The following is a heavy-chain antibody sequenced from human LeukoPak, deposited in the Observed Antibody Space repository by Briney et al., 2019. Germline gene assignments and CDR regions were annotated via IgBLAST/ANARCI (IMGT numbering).Heavy chain of an antibody. CDR1: GFTFSSYE. J-gene: IGHJ6*03. CDR3: ARLSAYYYGSYFYYYMDV. CDR2: IKQDESER. Sequence: GGSLRLSCAASGFTFSSYEMNWVRQPPGKGPEWVANIKQDESERYSADSVKGRFTISRDNAKKSVYLHMSSQRAEDTALYYCARLSAYYYGSYFYYYMDVWGKGTTVTVSS. D-gene: IGHD3-10*01. V-gene: IGHV3-7*01.